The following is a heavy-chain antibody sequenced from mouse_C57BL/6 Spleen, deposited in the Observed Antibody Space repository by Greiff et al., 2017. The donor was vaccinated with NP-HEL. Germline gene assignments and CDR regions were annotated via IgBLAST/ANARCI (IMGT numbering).Heavy chain of an antibody. CDR2: IYPRSGNT. CDR3: ARWPTTVVATPDYAMDY. V-gene: IGHV1-81*01. J-gene: IGHJ4*01. Sequence: QVQLQQSGAELARPGASVKLSCKASGYTFTSYGISWVKQRTGQGLEWIGEIYPRSGNTYYNEKFKGKATLTADKSSSTAYMELRSLTSEDSAVYFCARWPTTVVATPDYAMDYWGQGTSVTVSS. CDR1: GYTFTSYG. D-gene: IGHD1-1*01.